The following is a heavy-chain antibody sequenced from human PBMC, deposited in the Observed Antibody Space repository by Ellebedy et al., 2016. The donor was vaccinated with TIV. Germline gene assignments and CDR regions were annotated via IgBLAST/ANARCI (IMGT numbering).Heavy chain of an antibody. CDR1: GYTFTGYY. Sequence: AASVKVSCKASGYTFTGYYIHWVRQAPGQGLEWVGWINPNSGDTNYAQKLRGRVTVTGDTSISTAYMELSRLVSDDTAVYYCLRDPTNYGSSSYWGQGTPVTVSS. D-gene: IGHD3-22*01. J-gene: IGHJ4*02. CDR2: INPNSGDT. V-gene: IGHV1-2*02. CDR3: LRDPTNYGSSSY.